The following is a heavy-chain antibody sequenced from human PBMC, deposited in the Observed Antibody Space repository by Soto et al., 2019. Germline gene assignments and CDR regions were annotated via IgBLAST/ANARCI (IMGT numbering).Heavy chain of an antibody. V-gene: IGHV1-69*06. J-gene: IGHJ6*02. Sequence: QAELVQSGAEVKKPGSSVNVSCKASEGTFSSYSITWVRQAPGQRLEWMGEIIPLLGTVNYAQKFQGRVTITGDKSTSTIYMGLSSLRSDDTAVYYCARYPLALFGYMDVWGQGTTVTVSS. CDR2: IIPLLGTV. CDR3: ARYPLALFGYMDV. D-gene: IGHD6-25*01. CDR1: EGTFSSYS.